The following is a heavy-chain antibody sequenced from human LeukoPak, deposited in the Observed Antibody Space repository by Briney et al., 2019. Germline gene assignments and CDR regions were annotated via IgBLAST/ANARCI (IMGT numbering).Heavy chain of an antibody. D-gene: IGHD3-22*01. V-gene: IGHV3-21*01. CDR2: ISSSYI. CDR1: GFTFSSYS. J-gene: IGHJ6*02. Sequence: GGSLRLSCAASGFTFSSYSMNWVRQAPGKGLEWVSSISSSYIYYADSVKGRFTISRDNAKNSLYLQMNSLRAEDTAVYYCARGPGYSLYYYYYGMDVWGQGTTVTVSS. CDR3: ARGPGYSLYYYYYGMDV.